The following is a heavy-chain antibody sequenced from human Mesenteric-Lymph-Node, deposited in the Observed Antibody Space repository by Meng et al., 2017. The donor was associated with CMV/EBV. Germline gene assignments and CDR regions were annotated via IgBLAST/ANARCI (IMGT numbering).Heavy chain of an antibody. CDR1: GFTFSNYS. CDR2: ISSRSSFI. CDR3: ASRRGMTTLTYLDY. D-gene: IGHD4-11*01. V-gene: IGHV3-21*01. J-gene: IGHJ4*02. Sequence: GESLKISCAASGFTFSNYSMNWVRQAPGKGLEWVSSISSRSSFIYYADSVKGRFTISRDNAKNSLYLQMNSLRVEDTAVYYCASRRGMTTLTYLDYWGPGTLVTVSS.